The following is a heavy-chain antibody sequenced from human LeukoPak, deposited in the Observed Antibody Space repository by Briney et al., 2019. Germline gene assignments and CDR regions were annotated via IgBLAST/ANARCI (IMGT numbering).Heavy chain of an antibody. CDR2: ISSSGSTI. CDR1: GFTLSDYY. D-gene: IGHD2-8*01. J-gene: IGHJ6*03. V-gene: IGHV3-11*04. CDR3: ARLLGYCTNGVCYAQDYYYYYMDV. Sequence: GGSLRLSCAASGFTLSDYYMSWIRQAPGKGLEWVSYISSSGSTIHYADSVKGRFTISRDNAKNSLYLQMNSLRAEDTAVYYCARLLGYCTNGVCYAQDYYYYYMDVWGKGTTVTVSS.